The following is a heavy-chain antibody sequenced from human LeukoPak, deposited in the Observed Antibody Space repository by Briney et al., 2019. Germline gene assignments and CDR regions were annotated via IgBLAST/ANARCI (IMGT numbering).Heavy chain of an antibody. J-gene: IGHJ5*02. Sequence: PGGSLRLSCAASGFTFSSYAMHWVRQAPGKGLEWVAVISYDGSNKYYADSVKGRFTISRDNSKNALYLQMNSLRAEDTAVYYCARGGRWLQFRIGWFDPWGQGTLVTVSS. CDR1: GFTFSSYA. CDR2: ISYDGSNK. V-gene: IGHV3-30-3*01. D-gene: IGHD5-24*01. CDR3: ARGGRWLQFRIGWFDP.